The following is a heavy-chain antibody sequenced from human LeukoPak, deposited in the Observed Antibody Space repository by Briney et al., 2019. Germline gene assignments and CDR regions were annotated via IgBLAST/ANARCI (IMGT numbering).Heavy chain of an antibody. D-gene: IGHD2-21*01. Sequence: GGSLRLSCAASGFTFSSYWMTWVRQAPGKGLEWVAGIKEHGSEKYFVDSVKGRFTISRDDAKNSVYLQMDSLTAEDTAVYCCARILCGGGASNWFDPWGEGTQVTVST. CDR3: ARILCGGGASNWFDP. J-gene: IGHJ5*02. V-gene: IGHV3-7*01. CDR1: GFTFSSYW. CDR2: IKEHGSEK.